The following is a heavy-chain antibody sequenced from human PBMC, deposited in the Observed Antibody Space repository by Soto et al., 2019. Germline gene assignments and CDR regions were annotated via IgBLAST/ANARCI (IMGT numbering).Heavy chain of an antibody. CDR1: GVSFNNNG. D-gene: IGHD3-10*01. CDR2: VSPPFRTS. Sequence: QVQLVQSGAEVKKPGSSVKVSCKTSGVSFNNNGIGWVRQAPGHGLECMGGVSPPFRTSNYARKFQGSISLTADASTGTVNMELSSLTSEATAQYYCARVLYYGSGSYSPYGMDVWGRWTTVTVSS. V-gene: IGHV1-69*01. J-gene: IGHJ6*02. CDR3: ARVLYYGSGSYSPYGMDV.